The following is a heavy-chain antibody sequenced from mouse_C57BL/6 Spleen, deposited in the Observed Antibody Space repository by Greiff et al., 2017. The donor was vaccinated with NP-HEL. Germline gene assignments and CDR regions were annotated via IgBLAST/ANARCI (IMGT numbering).Heavy chain of an antibody. CDR2: IHPNSGST. V-gene: IGHV1-64*01. J-gene: IGHJ4*01. Sequence: LQQPGAELVKPGASVKLSCKASGYTFTSYWMHWVKQRPGQGLEWIGVIHPNSGSTNYNEKFTSTATLTVDKSSSTAYMQLSSLTSEDSAVYYCARNYYGSSSFYYAMDYWGQGTSVTVSS. CDR1: GYTFTSYW. D-gene: IGHD1-1*01. CDR3: ARNYYGSSSFYYAMDY.